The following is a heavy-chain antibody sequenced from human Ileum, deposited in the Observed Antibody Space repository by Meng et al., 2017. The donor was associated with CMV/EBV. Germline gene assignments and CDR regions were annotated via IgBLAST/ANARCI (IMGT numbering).Heavy chain of an antibody. V-gene: IGHV4-39*07. CDR3: ARVESNSSGWFVSY. CDR2: IYYSGST. Sequence: GPGLVKPSEPLALICTVSDGSNSSSSYYWAWSRQPPGKGLEWSGSIYYSGSTYYNPSLKSRVTISVDTSKNQFSLKLTSVTAADTAVHFCARVESNSSGWFVSYWGQGALVTVSS. CDR1: DGSNSSSSYY. J-gene: IGHJ4*02. D-gene: IGHD6-19*01.